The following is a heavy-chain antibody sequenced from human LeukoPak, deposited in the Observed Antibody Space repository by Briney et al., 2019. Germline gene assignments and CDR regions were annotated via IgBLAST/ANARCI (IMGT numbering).Heavy chain of an antibody. CDR3: TSVGVY. CDR2: ITSKAYGGTT. Sequence: GRSLRLSCRASGFTFGDYSMIWVRQAPGKGLEWVGFITSKAYGGTTEYAAPVKGRFTISRDDSKSIAYLQMNSLKTEGTAVYYCTSVGVYWGQGTLVTVSS. D-gene: IGHD2-15*01. J-gene: IGHJ4*02. V-gene: IGHV3-49*04. CDR1: GFTFGDYS.